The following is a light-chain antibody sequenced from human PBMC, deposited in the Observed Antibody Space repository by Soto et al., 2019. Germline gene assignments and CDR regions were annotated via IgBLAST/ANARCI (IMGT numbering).Light chain of an antibody. CDR1: QDIGTW. J-gene: IGKJ3*01. V-gene: IGKV1-12*01. CDR3: QQADSFSFT. Sequence: QLTQSPSSVSASVGDRVTITCRASQDIGTWLAWYQQKPGKAPKLLVYVASSLQSGVPSRFSGAGSGTDFNLTITSLQPEDFATYHCQQADSFSFTFGPGTKVDFK. CDR2: VAS.